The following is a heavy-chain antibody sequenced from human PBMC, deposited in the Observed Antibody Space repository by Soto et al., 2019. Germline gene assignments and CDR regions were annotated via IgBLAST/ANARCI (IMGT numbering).Heavy chain of an antibody. J-gene: IGHJ4*02. V-gene: IGHV3-30*18. D-gene: IGHD2-15*01. CDR2: ISSDGSDK. Sequence: QVQLVESGGGVVQPGRSLRLSCVASGFSFSNCGMHWVRQAPGKGLEWVAAISSDGSDKYDSESVKGRFTISRDNSKNTLFLQMNSLRVEDTAVYYCVKGSEVARQELDYWGQGTLVTVSS. CDR3: VKGSEVARQELDY. CDR1: GFSFSNCG.